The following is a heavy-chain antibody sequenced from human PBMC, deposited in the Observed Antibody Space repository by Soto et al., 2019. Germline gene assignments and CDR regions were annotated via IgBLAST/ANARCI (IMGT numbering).Heavy chain of an antibody. CDR2: INHSGST. CDR1: GGSISGYY. D-gene: IGHD3-10*01. V-gene: IGHV4-34*01. Sequence: SETLSLTCAVYGGSISGYYWSWIRQPPGKGLEWIGEINHSGSTNYNPSLKSRVTISVDTSKNQFSLKLSSVTAADTAVYYCARAVRSHYYYYGMDVWGQGTTVNVSS. J-gene: IGHJ6*02. CDR3: ARAVRSHYYYYGMDV.